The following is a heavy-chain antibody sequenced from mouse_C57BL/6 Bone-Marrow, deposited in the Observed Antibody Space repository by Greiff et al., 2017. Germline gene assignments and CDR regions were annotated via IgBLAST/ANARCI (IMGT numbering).Heavy chain of an antibody. V-gene: IGHV1-76*01. Sequence: QVQLMQSGAELVRPGASVKLSCKASGYTFTDYYINWVKQGPGKGLEWIARIYTGSGNTNYNEKFKGKATLTAEKSYSTAYMQLSSLTSEDSVVYFSTREASGCFPAWLAYWGQGTLVTVSA. J-gene: IGHJ3*01. CDR2: IYTGSGNT. CDR3: TREASGCFPAWLAY. D-gene: IGHD3-1*01. CDR1: GYTFTDYY.